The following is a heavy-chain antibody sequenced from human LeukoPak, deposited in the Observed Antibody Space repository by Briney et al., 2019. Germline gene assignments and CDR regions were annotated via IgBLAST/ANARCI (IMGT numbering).Heavy chain of an antibody. Sequence: GGSLRLSCAASGFTFSNAAMHWVRQAPGKGLEYVSAISHDGGDSYYANSVNGRFTISRDNSKNTLSLQMGSLTVEDMAVYYCARDGDLSLARGSTSEGWFDPWGQGTLVTVSS. CDR1: GFTFSNAA. CDR3: ARDGDLSLARGSTSEGWFDP. V-gene: IGHV3-64*01. D-gene: IGHD2-2*01. J-gene: IGHJ5*02. CDR2: ISHDGGDS.